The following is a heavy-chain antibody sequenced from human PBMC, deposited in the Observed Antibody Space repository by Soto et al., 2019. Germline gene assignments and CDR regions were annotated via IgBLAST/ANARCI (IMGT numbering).Heavy chain of an antibody. CDR1: GYTSTGYY. J-gene: IGHJ4*02. V-gene: IGHV1-2*04. CDR3: ARGVQGYGDYVGFDY. Sequence: QVQLVQSGAEVKKPGASVKVSCKASGYTSTGYYMHWVRQAPGQGLEWMGWINPNSGGTNYAQKFQGWVTMTRDTSISTAYMELSRLRSDDTAVYYCARGVQGYGDYVGFDYWGQGTLVTVSS. D-gene: IGHD4-17*01. CDR2: INPNSGGT.